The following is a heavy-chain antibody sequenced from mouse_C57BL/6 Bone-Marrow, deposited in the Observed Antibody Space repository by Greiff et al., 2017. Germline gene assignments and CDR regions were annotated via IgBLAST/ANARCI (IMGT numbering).Heavy chain of an antibody. Sequence: QVQLQQPGAELVKPGASVTMSCKASGYTFTSYWITWVKQRPGQGLEWIGDIYPGSGSTNYNEKFKSKATLTVDTSSSTAYMQLSSLTSEDSAVYYCAREEGLRPGAMDYWGQGTSVTVSS. CDR3: AREEGLRPGAMDY. J-gene: IGHJ4*01. CDR2: IYPGSGST. V-gene: IGHV1-55*01. CDR1: GYTFTSYW. D-gene: IGHD3-2*02.